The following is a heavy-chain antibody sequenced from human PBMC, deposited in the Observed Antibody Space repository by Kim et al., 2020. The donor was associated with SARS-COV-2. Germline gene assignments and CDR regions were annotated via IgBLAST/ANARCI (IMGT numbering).Heavy chain of an antibody. Sequence: SETLSLTCTVSGGSVSSGSYYWSWIRQPPGKGLEWIGYIYYSGSTNYNPSLKSLVTISVDTSKNQFSLKLSSVTAADTAVYYCARERYVNYDILTGYYHFDYWGQGTLVTVSS. D-gene: IGHD3-9*01. CDR2: IYYSGST. J-gene: IGHJ4*02. V-gene: IGHV4-61*01. CDR1: GGSVSSGSYY. CDR3: ARERYVNYDILTGYYHFDY.